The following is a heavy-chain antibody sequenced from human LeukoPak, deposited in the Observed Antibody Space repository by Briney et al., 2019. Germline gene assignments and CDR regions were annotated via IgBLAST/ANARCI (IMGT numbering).Heavy chain of an antibody. V-gene: IGHV3-33*01. CDR2: IWYDGSNK. D-gene: IGHD1-26*01. CDR1: GFTFSSYG. J-gene: IGHJ4*02. Sequence: GGSLRLSCAASGFTFSSYGMHWVRQAPGKGLEWVAVIWYDGSNKYYADSVKGRFTISRDNSKNTLYLQMNSLRAEDTAVYYCARDTGGGIGGATFDYWGQGTLVTVSS. CDR3: ARDTGGGIGGATFDY.